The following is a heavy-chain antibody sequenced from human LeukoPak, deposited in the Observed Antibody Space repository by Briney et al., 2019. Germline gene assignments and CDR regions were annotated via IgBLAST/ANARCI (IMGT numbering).Heavy chain of an antibody. J-gene: IGHJ6*02. CDR1: GFTFDDYA. CDR2: ISWNSGSI. Sequence: GGSLRLSCAASGFTFDDYAMHWVRQAPGKGLEWVSGISWNSGSIGYADSVKGRFTISRDNAKNSLYLQMNSLRAEDTALYYCAKGDVKGGDYYYGMDVWGQGTTVTVSS. CDR3: AKGDVKGGDYYYGMDV. D-gene: IGHD2/OR15-2a*01. V-gene: IGHV3-9*01.